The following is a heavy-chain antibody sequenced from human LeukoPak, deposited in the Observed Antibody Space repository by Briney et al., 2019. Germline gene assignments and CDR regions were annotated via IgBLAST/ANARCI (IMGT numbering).Heavy chain of an antibody. CDR2: IFYSGST. D-gene: IGHD6-19*01. J-gene: IGHJ3*02. CDR3: ARGKTFSSGWFNAFDI. Sequence: PSETLSLTCTVPAGSIAMYYWSWIRQPPGKGLEWIGYIFYSGSTTYNPSLRSRVTISIDTSKNQFSLNLKSMTDADTAVYYCARGKTFSSGWFNAFDIWGQGTMVTVSS. CDR1: AGSIAMYY. V-gene: IGHV4-59*01.